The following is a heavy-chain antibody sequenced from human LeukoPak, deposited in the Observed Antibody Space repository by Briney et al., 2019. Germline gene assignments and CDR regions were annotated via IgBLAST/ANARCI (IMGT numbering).Heavy chain of an antibody. CDR2: IVVGSGNT. D-gene: IGHD3-3*01. V-gene: IGHV1-58*02. CDR3: AADRGAFTIFGVVMSNELGFDP. J-gene: IGHJ5*02. CDR1: GFTFTSSA. Sequence: ASVKVSCKASGFTFTSSAMQWVRQARGQRLEWIGWIVVGSGNTNYAQKFQERVTITRDMSTSTAYMELSSLRSEDTAAYYCAADRGAFTIFGVVMSNELGFDPWGQGTLVTVSS.